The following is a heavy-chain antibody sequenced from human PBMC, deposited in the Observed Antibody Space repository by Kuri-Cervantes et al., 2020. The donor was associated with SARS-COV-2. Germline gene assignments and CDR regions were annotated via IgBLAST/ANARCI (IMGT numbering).Heavy chain of an antibody. V-gene: IGHV1-8*02. CDR1: GYTFTSYG. Sequence: ASVKVSCKASGYTFTSYGISWVRQAPGQGLEWMGWMNPNSGNTGYAQKFQGRVTMTRNTSISTAYMELSSLRSEDTAVYYCARGHRWLAIRRLYGMDVWGQGTTVTVSS. CDR3: ARGHRWLAIRRLYGMDV. CDR2: MNPNSGNT. J-gene: IGHJ6*02. D-gene: IGHD6-19*01.